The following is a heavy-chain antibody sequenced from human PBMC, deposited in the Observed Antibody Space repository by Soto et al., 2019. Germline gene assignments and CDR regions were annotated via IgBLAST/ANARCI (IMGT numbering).Heavy chain of an antibody. J-gene: IGHJ4*02. CDR1: GYTFTSYG. CDR2: IRAYNGNT. CDR3: ARDLAYGVLLWFGESFDY. V-gene: IGHV1-18*01. Sequence: QVQLVQSGAEVKKPGASVKVSCKASGYTFTSYGISWVRQAHGQGREWMGWIRAYNGNTNYAQKLQGIVTTTTDTSTSTAYMQLRSLRSDDTAVYYCARDLAYGVLLWFGESFDYWGQGTLVTVSS. D-gene: IGHD3-10*01.